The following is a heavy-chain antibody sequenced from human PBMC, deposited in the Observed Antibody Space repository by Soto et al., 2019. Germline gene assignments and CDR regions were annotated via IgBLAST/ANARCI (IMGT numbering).Heavy chain of an antibody. V-gene: IGHV3-23*01. Sequence: EVQLLEYGGGLAQPGGSLRLTCAASGFAFSDYAMSWVRQAPGKGLELVSTVSGSASNTHYADSVKGRFTISRDNSKNILFLQMASLRAEDTALYYCANVPIWCGSSRCYTEGVDYWGQGTRVIVSS. CDR2: VSGSASNT. J-gene: IGHJ4*02. CDR3: ANVPIWCGSSRCYTEGVDY. CDR1: GFAFSDYA. D-gene: IGHD2-2*01.